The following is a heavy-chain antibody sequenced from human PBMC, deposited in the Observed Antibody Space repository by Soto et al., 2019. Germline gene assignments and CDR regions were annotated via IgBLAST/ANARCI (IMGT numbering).Heavy chain of an antibody. CDR3: ARKHSLDYIRWGLDP. CDR2: INPKSDDT. V-gene: IGHV1-2*02. J-gene: IGHJ5*02. CDR1: GYPFSDNQ. D-gene: IGHD4-4*01. Sequence: ASVKVSCKASGYPFSDNQIHWLRRAPGQGLEWMGRINPKSDDTNYTQKFQGRVTMTRDTSIDTAYLELTGLTSDDTATYYCARKHSLDYIRWGLDPWGQGTLVTVSS.